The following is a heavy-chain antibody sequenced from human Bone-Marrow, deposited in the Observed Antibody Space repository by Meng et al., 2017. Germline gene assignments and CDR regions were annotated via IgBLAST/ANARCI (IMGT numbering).Heavy chain of an antibody. CDR3: ARDQSGGIVASALWPSCHNLVFDI. V-gene: IGHV3-7*01. CDR2: IKQDGSEK. Sequence: LSLTCAASGFTFSSYWMSWVRQAPGKGLEWVANIKQDGSEKYYVDSVKGRFTISRDNAKNSLYLQMSSLRAEDTAVYYCARDQSGGIVASALWPSCHNLVFDIWGQGTMVTVSS. CDR1: GFTFSSYW. J-gene: IGHJ3*02. D-gene: IGHD3-22*01.